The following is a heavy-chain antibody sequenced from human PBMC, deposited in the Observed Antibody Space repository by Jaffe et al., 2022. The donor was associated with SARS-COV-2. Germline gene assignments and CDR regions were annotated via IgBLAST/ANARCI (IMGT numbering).Heavy chain of an antibody. CDR2: ISSSGSTI. CDR1: GFTFSDYY. CDR3: ARVKGHYDILTGYSDYYYYYMDV. J-gene: IGHJ6*03. D-gene: IGHD3-9*01. V-gene: IGHV3-11*01. Sequence: QVQLVESGGGLVKPGGSLRLSCAASGFTFSDYYMSWIRQAPGKGLEWVSYISSSGSTIYYADSVKGRFTISRDNAKNSLYLQMNSLRAEDTAVYYCARVKGHYDILTGYSDYYYYYMDVWGKGTTVTVSS.